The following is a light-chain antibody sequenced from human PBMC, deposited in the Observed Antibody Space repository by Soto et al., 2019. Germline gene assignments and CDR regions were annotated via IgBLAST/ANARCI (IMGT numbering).Light chain of an antibody. CDR2: GAS. CDR3: QQYRNWPPNT. J-gene: IGKJ3*01. CDR1: QSVSST. V-gene: IGKV3-15*01. Sequence: EIVMTQSPANLSVSPGQRATLSCRASQSVSSTLAWYQQKPGQAHRPLIYGASTRATGIPARFSGSVSGTEFTLTISSLQSEDFVVYYGQQYRNWPPNTFGPWTKVDIK.